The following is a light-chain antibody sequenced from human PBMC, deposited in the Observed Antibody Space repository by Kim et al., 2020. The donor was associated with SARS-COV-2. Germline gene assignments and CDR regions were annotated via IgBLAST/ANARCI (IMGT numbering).Light chain of an antibody. J-gene: IGKJ2*01. V-gene: IGKV1-17*01. CDR1: QDIRSD. CDR3: QQHRIFPYT. CDR2: DAT. Sequence: DIQMTQSPSSLSASVGDRVTIAGRASQDIRSDLGWFQQKPGKAPKRLIYDATSLESGVPSRFSGSGSGTEFTLTINSLRPEDFTTYYCQQHRIFPYTFGRGTKLEI.